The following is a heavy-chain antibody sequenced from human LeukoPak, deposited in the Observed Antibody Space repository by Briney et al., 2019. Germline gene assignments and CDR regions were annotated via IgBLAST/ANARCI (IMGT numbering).Heavy chain of an antibody. J-gene: IGHJ4*02. CDR1: GGSISLYY. D-gene: IGHD3-10*01. Sequence: SETLSLTCTVSGGSISLYYWSWIRQPPGKGLEWIGYFYDTRSPKYNPSLERRVTTSVDMSRNQFSLNLTSVTAADTAVYYCARGRGSFTYWGQGTLATVSS. V-gene: IGHV4-59*01. CDR2: FYDTRSP. CDR3: ARGRGSFTY.